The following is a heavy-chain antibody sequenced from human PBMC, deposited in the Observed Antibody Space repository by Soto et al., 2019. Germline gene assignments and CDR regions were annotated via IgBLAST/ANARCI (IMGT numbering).Heavy chain of an antibody. D-gene: IGHD2-8*01. Sequence: SGESLKISCKGSGYSFTSYGIGWVRQMPGKGLEWMGIIYPGDSETRYSPSFQGQVTISADKSISTAYLQWSSLKASDTAMYYCARPRSYSSIVLMVYAIPDAFDIWGQGTKVTVSS. V-gene: IGHV5-51*01. J-gene: IGHJ3*02. CDR1: GYSFTSYG. CDR2: IYPGDSET. CDR3: ARPRSYSSIVLMVYAIPDAFDI.